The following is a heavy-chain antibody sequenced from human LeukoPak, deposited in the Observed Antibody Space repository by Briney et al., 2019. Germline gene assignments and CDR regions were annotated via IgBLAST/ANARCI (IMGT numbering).Heavy chain of an antibody. CDR2: INGRGDST. CDR3: AKDHADYSTGRQPFDY. Sequence: GGSLRLSCAASGFTFSSYWMHWVRQAPGKGLVWVSAINGRGDSTYYADSVKGRFTISRDNSKNTLYLQMNSLRAEDTAVYYCAKDHADYSTGRQPFDYWGQGTLVTVSS. D-gene: IGHD6-19*01. V-gene: IGHV3-23*01. J-gene: IGHJ4*02. CDR1: GFTFSSYW.